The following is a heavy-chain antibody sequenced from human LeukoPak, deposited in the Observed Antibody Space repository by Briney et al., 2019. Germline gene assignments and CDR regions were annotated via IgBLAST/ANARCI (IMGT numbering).Heavy chain of an antibody. V-gene: IGHV3-7*01. CDR3: AGDEASGQWLVPYFDY. Sequence: GGSLRLSCAASGFTFSSYWMSWVRQAPGKGLEWVANIKQDGSEKYYVDSVKGRFTISRDNAKNSLYLQMNSLRAEDTAVYYCAGDEASGQWLVPYFDYWGQGTLVTVSS. D-gene: IGHD6-19*01. J-gene: IGHJ4*02. CDR2: IKQDGSEK. CDR1: GFTFSSYW.